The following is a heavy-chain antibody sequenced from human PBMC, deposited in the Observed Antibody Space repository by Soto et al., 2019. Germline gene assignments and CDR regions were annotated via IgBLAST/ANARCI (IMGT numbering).Heavy chain of an antibody. CDR1: GYTLTELS. V-gene: IGHV1-24*01. CDR3: ATDLNRYPPYSYGSENWFDP. CDR2: FDPEDGET. Sequence: GASVKVSCKVSGYTLTELSMHWVRQAPGKGLEWTGGFDPEDGETIYAQKFQGRVTMTEDTSTDTAYMELSSLRSEDTAVYYCATDLNRYPPYSYGSENWFDPWGQGTLVTVSS. D-gene: IGHD5-18*01. J-gene: IGHJ5*02.